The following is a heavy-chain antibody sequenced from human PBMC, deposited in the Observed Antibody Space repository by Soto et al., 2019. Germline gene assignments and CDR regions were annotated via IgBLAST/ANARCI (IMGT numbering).Heavy chain of an antibody. J-gene: IGHJ4*02. V-gene: IGHV3-30*03. D-gene: IGHD4-17*01. CDR1: GFTFSSYD. Sequence: QVQLVESGGGVVQPGRSLRLSCAASGFTFSSYDMHWVRQAPGKGLEWVAFISDDGSNKYYADSVKGRFTISRDNSKNTLDLQMNSLRAEDTAVYYCAILTTVVNRRDYWGQGTLVNVSS. CDR3: AILTTVVNRRDY. CDR2: ISDDGSNK.